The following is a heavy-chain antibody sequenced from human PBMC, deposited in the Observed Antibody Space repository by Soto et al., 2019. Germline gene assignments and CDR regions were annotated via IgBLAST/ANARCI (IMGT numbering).Heavy chain of an antibody. CDR1: GYTFTSYG. J-gene: IGHJ4*02. Sequence: QVQLVQSGAEVKKPGASVKVSCKASGYTFTSYGISWVRQAPGQGLEWMGWISAYNGNTNYAQTLQVRVTMTTDTSTSTAYMELRSLRSDDTAVYYCARGPLPPDYGGNSLFSFDYLGQGTLVTVSS. D-gene: IGHD4-17*01. CDR2: ISAYNGNT. CDR3: ARGPLPPDYGGNSLFSFDY. V-gene: IGHV1-18*01.